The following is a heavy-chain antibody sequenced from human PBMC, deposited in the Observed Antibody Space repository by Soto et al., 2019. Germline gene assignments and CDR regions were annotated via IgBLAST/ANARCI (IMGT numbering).Heavy chain of an antibody. CDR2: IYYSGTT. CDR3: AASCVGCGGFNYYGMDV. Sequence: SETLSLSCSVSGASISSGGYSLNWIPQHPGKGLEWIGYIYYSGTTYYNPSLKSRVTISVDTSKNQFSLKLSSVTAADTAVYYCAASCVGCGGFNYYGMDVWGQGTTVT. J-gene: IGHJ6*02. CDR1: GASISSGGYS. V-gene: IGHV4-31*03. D-gene: IGHD2-21*01.